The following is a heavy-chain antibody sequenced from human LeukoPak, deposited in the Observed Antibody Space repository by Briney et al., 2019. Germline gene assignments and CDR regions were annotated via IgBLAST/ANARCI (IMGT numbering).Heavy chain of an antibody. D-gene: IGHD6-13*01. CDR2: INPNSGGT. CDR3: ATHSIAAVGFDY. V-gene: IGHV1-2*02. Sequence: ASVKVSCKASGYTFTGYYMHWVRRAPGQGLEWMGWINPNSGGTNYAQKFQGRVTMTRDTSISTAYMELSRLTSDDTAVYYCATHSIAAVGFDYWGQGTLVTVSS. J-gene: IGHJ4*02. CDR1: GYTFTGYY.